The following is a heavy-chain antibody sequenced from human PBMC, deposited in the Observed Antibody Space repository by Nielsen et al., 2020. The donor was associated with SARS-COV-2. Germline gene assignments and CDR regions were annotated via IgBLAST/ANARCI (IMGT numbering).Heavy chain of an antibody. J-gene: IGHJ5*02. D-gene: IGHD3-3*01. V-gene: IGHV3-33*01. CDR3: ARDGESYYDFWSGTNWFDP. CDR2: IWYDGSNK. Sequence: GESLKISCAASGFTFSSYGMHWDRQAPGKGLEWVAVIWYDGSNKYYADSVKGRFTISRDNSKNTLYLQMNSLRAEDTAVYYCARDGESYYDFWSGTNWFDPWGQGTLVTVSS. CDR1: GFTFSSYG.